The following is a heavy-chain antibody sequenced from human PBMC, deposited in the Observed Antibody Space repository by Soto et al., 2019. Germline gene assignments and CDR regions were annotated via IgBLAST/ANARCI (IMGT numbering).Heavy chain of an antibody. CDR2: ISSSSNSI. J-gene: IGHJ4*02. D-gene: IGHD2-2*01. CDR1: GFTFNTYS. CDR3: ARYCGGTNCYEVFDY. V-gene: IGHV3-48*01. Sequence: EVQLVESGGGLVQPGGSLRLSCSASGFTFNTYSMNWVRQAPGKGPEWVSYISSSSNSIYYADSVRGRFTISRDNAQYSLYLQMDSLRAEDTAVYYCARYCGGTNCYEVFDYWGQGTLVTVSS.